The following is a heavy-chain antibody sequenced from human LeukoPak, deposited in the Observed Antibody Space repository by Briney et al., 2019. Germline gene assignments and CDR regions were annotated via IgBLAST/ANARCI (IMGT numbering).Heavy chain of an antibody. Sequence: SVKVSCKASGGTFISYAISWVRQAPGQGLEWMGRIIPIFGTANYAQKFQGRVTITTDESTSTAYMELSSLRPEDTAVYYCARDLISTGPSDYWGQGTLVTVSS. CDR3: ARDLISTGPSDY. CDR1: GGTFISYA. V-gene: IGHV1-69*05. J-gene: IGHJ4*02. CDR2: IIPIFGTA. D-gene: IGHD2-21*01.